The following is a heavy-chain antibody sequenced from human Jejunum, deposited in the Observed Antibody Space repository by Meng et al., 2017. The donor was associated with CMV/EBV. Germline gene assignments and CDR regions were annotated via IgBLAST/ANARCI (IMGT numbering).Heavy chain of an antibody. CDR3: ARDMCTTTSCYGRLNYYYYAMDV. CDR2: VSSGSGYI. J-gene: IGHJ6*02. Sequence: SWVRQAPGKGLEWVSSVSSGSGYIYYADAVKGRFTISRDNAKNSLYLQMNSLRAEDTAMYFCARDMCTTTSCYGRLNYYYYAMDVWGQGTTVTVSS. D-gene: IGHD2-2*01. V-gene: IGHV3-21*06.